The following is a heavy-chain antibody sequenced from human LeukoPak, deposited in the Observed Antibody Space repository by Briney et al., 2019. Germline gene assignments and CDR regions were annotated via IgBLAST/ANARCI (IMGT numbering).Heavy chain of an antibody. CDR1: GYSTSSGYD. D-gene: IGHD3-16*01. Sequence: SETLSLTCTVSGYSTSSGYDWGWMRQAPGKGREWLASISQRGDTYNNPSLKSRVSLSVDTSKNQLSLKLTSVTAADTAVYFCARSELNDYFKYWGQGILVTVST. CDR2: ISQRGDT. V-gene: IGHV4-38-2*02. J-gene: IGHJ4*02. CDR3: ARSELNDYFKY.